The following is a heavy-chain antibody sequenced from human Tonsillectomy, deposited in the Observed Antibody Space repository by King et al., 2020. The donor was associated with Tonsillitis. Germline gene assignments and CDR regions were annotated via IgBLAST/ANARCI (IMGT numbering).Heavy chain of an antibody. CDR3: IRFAAPEYGDYGDY. Sequence: VQLVESGGGLVQPGGSLKLSCAASGFTFSGSAMHWVRQASGKGLEWVGRIRSKANSYATAYTAPVKGRFVISRDDSKNTMYLRMNSLKTEDPAVYYCIRFAAPEYGDYGDYWGQGTLVTVSS. J-gene: IGHJ4*02. V-gene: IGHV3-73*02. CDR1: GFTFSGSA. CDR2: IRSKANSYAT. D-gene: IGHD4-17*01.